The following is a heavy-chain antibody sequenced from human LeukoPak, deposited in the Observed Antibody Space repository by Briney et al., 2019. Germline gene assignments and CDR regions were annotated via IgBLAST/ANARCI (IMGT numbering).Heavy chain of an antibody. J-gene: IGHJ4*02. CDR1: GFTFTNYW. CDR2: IKKEDGSEK. Sequence: PGGSLRLSCAASGFTFTNYWMSWVRQAPGKGLEWVANIKKEDGSEKNYVDSVKGQFTISRDNAKNSLYLQMNSLRVEDTAVYYCASEIEYPFGYFYWGQGALVPVSS. D-gene: IGHD5-18*01. V-gene: IGHV3-7*01. CDR3: ASEIEYPFGYFY.